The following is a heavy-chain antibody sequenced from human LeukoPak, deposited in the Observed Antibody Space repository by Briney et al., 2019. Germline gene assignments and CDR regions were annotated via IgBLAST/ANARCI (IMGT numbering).Heavy chain of an antibody. V-gene: IGHV3-21*01. CDR3: ARGHIVATTHPYYFDY. CDR1: GFTFSSYS. Sequence: GGSLRLSCAASGFTFSSYSMNWVRQARGEGLEWVSSISSSSSYIYYADSVKGRFTISRDNAKNSLYLQMISMRAEDTAVYYCARGHIVATTHPYYFDYWGQGTLVTVSS. J-gene: IGHJ4*02. CDR2: ISSSSSYI. D-gene: IGHD5-12*01.